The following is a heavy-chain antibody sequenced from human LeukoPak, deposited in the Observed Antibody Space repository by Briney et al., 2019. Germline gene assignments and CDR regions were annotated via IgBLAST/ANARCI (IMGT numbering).Heavy chain of an antibody. CDR1: GYTFTSYD. J-gene: IGHJ4*02. CDR3: ARSPVGVRKKHDF. CDR2: MNPTSGHT. D-gene: IGHD3-10*01. Sequence: ASVKVSCKASGYTFTSYDINWVRQATGQGLEWMGWMNPTSGHTGYAQNFQGRVTMTRDTSISTAYMELNSLTSEDTAVYYCARSPVGVRKKHDFWGQGTLIIVSS. V-gene: IGHV1-8*01.